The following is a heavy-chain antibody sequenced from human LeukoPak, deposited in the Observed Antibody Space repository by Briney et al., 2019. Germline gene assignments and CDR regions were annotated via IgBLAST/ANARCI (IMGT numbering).Heavy chain of an antibody. CDR2: IIPIFGTA. Sequence: SVTVSCKASGGTFSIYAISWVRQAPGQGLEWMGGIIPIFGTANYAQKFQGRVTITADESTSTAYMELSSLRSEDTAVYYCASNGITMVRGVFDYWGQGTLVTVSS. J-gene: IGHJ4*02. V-gene: IGHV1-69*13. D-gene: IGHD3-10*01. CDR1: GGTFSIYA. CDR3: ASNGITMVRGVFDY.